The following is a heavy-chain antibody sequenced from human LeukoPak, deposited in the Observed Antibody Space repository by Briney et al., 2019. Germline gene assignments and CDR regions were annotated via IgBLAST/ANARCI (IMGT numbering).Heavy chain of an antibody. CDR1: GFTFSSYW. CDR2: INSDGSST. D-gene: IGHD3-22*01. V-gene: IGHV3-74*01. J-gene: IGHJ5*02. Sequence: PGGSLRLSCAASGFTFSSYWMHWVRQAPGQGLVWVSRINSDGSSTSHADSVKGRFTISRDNAKNTLYLQMNSLRAEDTAVYYCARDYYDSSGSSWFDPWGQGTLVTVSS. CDR3: ARDYYDSSGSSWFDP.